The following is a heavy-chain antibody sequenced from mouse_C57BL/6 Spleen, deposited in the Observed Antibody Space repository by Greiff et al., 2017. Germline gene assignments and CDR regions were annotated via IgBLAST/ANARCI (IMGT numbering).Heavy chain of an antibody. CDR2: ISSGSSTI. CDR3: ARGLINAMDY. D-gene: IGHD1-1*01. V-gene: IGHV5-17*01. CDR1: GFTLSDYG. J-gene: IGHJ4*01. Sequence: EVKLMESGGGLVKPGGSLKFSCAASGFTLSDYGMHWVRQAPEQGLEWVAYISSGSSTIYYAAPVKGRITISRDNAKNTLFLQMTSLGSEDTAMYYCARGLINAMDYWGQGTSVTVSS.